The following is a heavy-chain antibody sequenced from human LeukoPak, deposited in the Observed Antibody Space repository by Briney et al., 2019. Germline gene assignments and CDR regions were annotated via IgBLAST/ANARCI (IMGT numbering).Heavy chain of an antibody. Sequence: SETLSLTCTVSGGSISSYYWSWSRQSPGKGLEWIGEIQQSGRTHDNPTLKSRVTLSIDTSKLQFSLNLTAVTAADTAVYFCARDGRRGPMYNYWGQGTPVIVSS. V-gene: IGHV4-34*01. J-gene: IGHJ4*02. CDR2: IQQSGRT. D-gene: IGHD1-14*01. CDR3: ARDGRRGPMYNY. CDR1: GGSISSYY.